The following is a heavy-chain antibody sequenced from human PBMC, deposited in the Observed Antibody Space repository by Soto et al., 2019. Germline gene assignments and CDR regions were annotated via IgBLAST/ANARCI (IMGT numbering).Heavy chain of an antibody. V-gene: IGHV4-31*03. Sequence: SETLPLTGTFSDGSISSGRYYWSWIRQHPGKGREWIWYIYYSGSTYYNPSLKSRVTISVDTSKNQFSLKLRAVTTADTAVYKCARLVWVGEGGKAPGMDVWGQGNTVTVS. J-gene: IGHJ6*02. CDR1: DGSISSGRYY. CDR2: IYYSGST. CDR3: ARLVWVGEGGKAPGMDV. D-gene: IGHD3-10*01.